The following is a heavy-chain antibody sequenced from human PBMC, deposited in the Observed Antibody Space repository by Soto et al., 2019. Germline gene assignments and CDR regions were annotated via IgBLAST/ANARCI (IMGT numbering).Heavy chain of an antibody. D-gene: IGHD6-6*01. CDR2: IYYSGST. Sequence: SETLSLTCTVSGGSISSGGYYWSWIRQHPGKGLEWIGYIYYSGSTYYNPSLKSRVTISVDTSKNQFSLKLSSVTAADTAVYYCARDTLGRRGQLVGTSYGMEVWGQGTTVTVSS. CDR1: GGSISSGGYY. CDR3: ARDTLGRRGQLVGTSYGMEV. J-gene: IGHJ6*02. V-gene: IGHV4-31*03.